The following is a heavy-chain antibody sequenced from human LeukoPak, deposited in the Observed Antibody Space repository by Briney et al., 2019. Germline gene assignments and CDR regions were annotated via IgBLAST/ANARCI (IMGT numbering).Heavy chain of an antibody. Sequence: GGSLRLSCAASGFTFSSYGMHWVRQAPGKGLEWVAVIWYDGSNKYYADSVKGRFTISRDNSKNTLYLQMNSLRAEDTAVYYCARDWYYYDSSGYLPSGPGFDYWGQGTLVTVSS. J-gene: IGHJ4*02. CDR1: GFTFSSYG. CDR3: ARDWYYYDSSGYLPSGPGFDY. CDR2: IWYDGSNK. V-gene: IGHV3-33*01. D-gene: IGHD3-22*01.